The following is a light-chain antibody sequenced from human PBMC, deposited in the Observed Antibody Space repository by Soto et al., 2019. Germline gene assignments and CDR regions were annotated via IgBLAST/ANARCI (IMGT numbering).Light chain of an antibody. Sequence: EIVMTQSPATLSVSPGERATLSCRASQSISSDLAWYQQKPGQAPRLLIYGASTRATGIPARVSGSGSGTEFTLTISSLQSEDFAVYYCQQYNDWPLTVGQGTKLEIK. J-gene: IGKJ2*01. CDR2: GAS. V-gene: IGKV3-15*01. CDR3: QQYNDWPLT. CDR1: QSISSD.